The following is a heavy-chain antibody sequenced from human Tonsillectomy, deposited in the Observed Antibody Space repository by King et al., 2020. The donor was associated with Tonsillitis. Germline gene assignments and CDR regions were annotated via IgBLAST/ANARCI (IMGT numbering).Heavy chain of an antibody. Sequence: VQLVESGGGLVQPGGSLRLSCAASVVTFRSYAMSWVRPAPGKGLEWVSYLSGSGGGTYNADSVKGRFTISRDNSKNTLYLQMNSLRAEDTAVYYCSYYDFWSGYPWGQGTLVTVSS. J-gene: IGHJ5*02. CDR1: VVTFRSYA. V-gene: IGHV3-23*04. D-gene: IGHD3-3*01. CDR3: SYYDFWSGYP. CDR2: LSGSGGGT.